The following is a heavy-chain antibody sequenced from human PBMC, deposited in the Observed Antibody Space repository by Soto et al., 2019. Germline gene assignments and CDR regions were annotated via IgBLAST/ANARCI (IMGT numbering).Heavy chain of an antibody. V-gene: IGHV3-23*01. CDR2: ISGSGGST. Sequence: EVQLLESGGGLVQPGGSLRLSCAAFGFTFSSYAMSWVRQAPGKGLEWVSVISGSGGSTYYADSVKGRFTISRDNSKNTLYLQMNSLRSEDTAVYYCAKRGAGHYFDYWGQGTLVTVSS. D-gene: IGHD6-19*01. J-gene: IGHJ4*02. CDR1: GFTFSSYA. CDR3: AKRGAGHYFDY.